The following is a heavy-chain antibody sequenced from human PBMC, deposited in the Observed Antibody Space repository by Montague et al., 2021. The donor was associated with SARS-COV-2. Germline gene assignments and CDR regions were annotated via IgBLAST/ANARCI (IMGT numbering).Heavy chain of an antibody. CDR3: ARAPIYRSSLYDYFDY. CDR1: GDSINNYY. J-gene: IGHJ4*02. Sequence: SETLSLTCTVSGDSINNYYWSWIRQPPGKGLEWVGYINYSGSTHYNPSLQSRVTLSIDTSKNQFSLRLTSVTAADTAMYYCARAPIYRSSLYDYFDYWGQGTMVTVSS. D-gene: IGHD6-13*01. CDR2: INYSGST. V-gene: IGHV4-59*01.